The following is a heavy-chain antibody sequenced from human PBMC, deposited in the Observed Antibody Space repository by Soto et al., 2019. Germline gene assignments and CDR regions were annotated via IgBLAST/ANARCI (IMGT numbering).Heavy chain of an antibody. D-gene: IGHD6-13*01. J-gene: IGHJ6*02. CDR3: AYFWQLVDPYYYYGMDV. CDR2: INAVNGNT. Sequence: ASVKFSCKPSGYTFPSYAMHWVRQAPGQRLDWMGWINAVNGNTKYSQKFHGRFTITRDTSASPSYMDVISLRSEATAVDYCAYFWQLVDPYYYYGMDVWGQGTTVTVSS. V-gene: IGHV1-3*01. CDR1: GYTFPSYA.